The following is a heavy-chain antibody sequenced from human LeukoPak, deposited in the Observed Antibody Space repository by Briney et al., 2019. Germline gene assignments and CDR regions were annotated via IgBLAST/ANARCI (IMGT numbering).Heavy chain of an antibody. D-gene: IGHD5-18*01. CDR1: GFTVSSNY. J-gene: IGHJ6*03. CDR2: IYTGGGS. CDR3: AATTAIVPYYFMDV. V-gene: IGHV3-53*01. Sequence: GGSLRLSCAVSGFTVSSNYMSWVRQAPGKGLEWVSVIYTGGGSYYADSVKGRFTVSRDNSKNTMNFQMNNLRAEDTAVYYCAATTAIVPYYFMDVWGNGTTVTVSS.